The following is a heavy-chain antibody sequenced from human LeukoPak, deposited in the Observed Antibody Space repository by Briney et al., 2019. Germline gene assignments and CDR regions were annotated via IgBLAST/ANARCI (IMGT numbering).Heavy chain of an antibody. V-gene: IGHV3-30*04. Sequence: GGSLRLSCAASGFTFSSYAMHWVRQAPGKGLEWVAVISYDGSNKYYADSVKGRFTISRDNSKNTLYLQMNSLRAEDTAVYYCAKDRDGAYYYFDYWGQGTLVTVSS. D-gene: IGHD5-24*01. J-gene: IGHJ4*02. CDR3: AKDRDGAYYYFDY. CDR1: GFTFSSYA. CDR2: ISYDGSNK.